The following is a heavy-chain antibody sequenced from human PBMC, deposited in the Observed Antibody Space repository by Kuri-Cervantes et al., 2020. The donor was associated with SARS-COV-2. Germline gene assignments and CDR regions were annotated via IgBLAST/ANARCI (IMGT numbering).Heavy chain of an antibody. J-gene: IGHJ3*02. D-gene: IGHD2-2*01. CDR2: IYWDDDK. Sequence: SGPTLVKPTQTLTLTCTFSGFSLSTSGVGVGWIRQPPGKALEWLALIYWDDDKRYNPSLNSRVTITKDTSKNQVVLTMTNMDPVDTATYYCAHSSTRVHAFDIWGQGTMVTVSS. CDR1: GFSLSTSGVG. V-gene: IGHV2-5*02. CDR3: AHSSTRVHAFDI.